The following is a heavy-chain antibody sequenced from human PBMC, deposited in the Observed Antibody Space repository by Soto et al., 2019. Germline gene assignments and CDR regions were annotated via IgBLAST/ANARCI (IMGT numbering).Heavy chain of an antibody. D-gene: IGHD3-10*01. Sequence: QLQLQESGPGLVKPSETLSLTCTVSGGSISGSNYYWGWIRQPPGKGLEWIGSIYYSGSTYYNPSLKSRVTISVDTSKNQFSLKLRSVTAADTAVYYCASYAAGSTENDYWGQGTLVTVSS. V-gene: IGHV4-39*01. CDR3: ASYAAGSTENDY. CDR2: IYYSGST. J-gene: IGHJ4*02. CDR1: GGSISGSNYY.